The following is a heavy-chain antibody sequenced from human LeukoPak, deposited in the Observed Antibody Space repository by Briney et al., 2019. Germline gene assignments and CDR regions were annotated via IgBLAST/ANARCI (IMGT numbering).Heavy chain of an antibody. J-gene: IGHJ3*02. V-gene: IGHV3-23*01. CDR2: LSGGGATT. CDR3: TRDGFSTRKQVDAFEI. Sequence: GGSLRLSCAASGVSFSIYAVSWVRQALGKGRGWVSALSGGGATTNIADYVKCRFTMNRDNTKNTLNLKMRSLRDENTAVSYCTRDGFSTRKQVDAFEIWGHGTMVTVSS. CDR1: GVSFSIYA. D-gene: IGHD2-2*01.